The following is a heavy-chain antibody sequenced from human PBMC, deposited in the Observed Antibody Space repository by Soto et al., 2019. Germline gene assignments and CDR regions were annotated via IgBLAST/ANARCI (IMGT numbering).Heavy chain of an antibody. V-gene: IGHV3-30*18. Sequence: GGSLRLSCADSGFTFSSYGMHWVRQAPGKGLEWLAVISYDGSNTHYADSVKGRFTVSRDNSKNMLYLQMNSLRVEDTAVYYCAKDTYYHDTSGYYVFDYWGQGTLVTVSS. CDR1: GFTFSSYG. CDR3: AKDTYYHDTSGYYVFDY. J-gene: IGHJ4*02. CDR2: ISYDGSNT. D-gene: IGHD3-22*01.